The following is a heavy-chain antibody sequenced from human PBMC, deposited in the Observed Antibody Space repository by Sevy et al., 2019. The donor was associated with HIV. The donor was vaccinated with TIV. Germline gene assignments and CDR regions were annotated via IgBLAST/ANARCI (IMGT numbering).Heavy chain of an antibody. D-gene: IGHD2-21*01. CDR2: MYHSGRS. V-gene: IGHV4-39*01. J-gene: IGHJ4*02. CDR1: GVSMSSSSYD. CDR3: ARQGGIVDRAFDY. Sequence: SETLSLTCTVSGVSMSSSSYDWGWVRQPPGTGLEWIGTMYHSGRSYYNPSLKSRVTIYVGTSKNQFSLKLSSVTAADTAVYYCARQGGIVDRAFDYWGQGTLVTVSS.